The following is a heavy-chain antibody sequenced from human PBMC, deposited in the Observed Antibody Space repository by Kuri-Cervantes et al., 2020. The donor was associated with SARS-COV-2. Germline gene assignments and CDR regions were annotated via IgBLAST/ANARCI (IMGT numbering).Heavy chain of an antibody. CDR1: GFTFSSYG. D-gene: IGHD4-17*01. CDR3: AKICRRATVTTLDFDL. CDR2: IRYDGSNK. V-gene: IGHV3-30*02. Sequence: GGSLRLSCAASGFTFSSYGMHWARQAPGKGLEWVAFIRYDGSNKYYADSVKGRFTISRDNSKNTLYLQMNSLRAEDTAVYYCAKICRRATVTTLDFDLWGRGTLVTVSS. J-gene: IGHJ2*01.